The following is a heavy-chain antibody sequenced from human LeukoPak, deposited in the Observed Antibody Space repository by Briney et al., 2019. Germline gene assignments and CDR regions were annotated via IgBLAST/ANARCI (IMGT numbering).Heavy chain of an antibody. J-gene: IGHJ4*02. Sequence: GGSLRLSCAASGFTFRNYWMSWVRQAPGKGLEWVANIKKDGTEKYYVDSVKGRFTISRDNAKNSLYLQMNSLRAEDTAVYYSARRPSGYLNFDYWGQGTLVTVSS. V-gene: IGHV3-7*01. CDR2: IKKDGTEK. D-gene: IGHD3-22*01. CDR1: GFTFRNYW. CDR3: ARRPSGYLNFDY.